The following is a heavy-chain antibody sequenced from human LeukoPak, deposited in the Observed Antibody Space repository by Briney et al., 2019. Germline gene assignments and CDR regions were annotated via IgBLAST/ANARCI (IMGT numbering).Heavy chain of an antibody. V-gene: IGHV1-18*01. Sequence: GASVKVSCKASGYTFTSYGISWVRQAPGQGLEWMGWISAYNGNTNYAQKLQGRVTMTTDTSTSTAYMELRSLRSDDTAAYYCARDPYGSGSYYVYYYYYMDVWGKGTTVTVSS. D-gene: IGHD3-10*01. J-gene: IGHJ6*03. CDR3: ARDPYGSGSYYVYYYYYMDV. CDR1: GYTFTSYG. CDR2: ISAYNGNT.